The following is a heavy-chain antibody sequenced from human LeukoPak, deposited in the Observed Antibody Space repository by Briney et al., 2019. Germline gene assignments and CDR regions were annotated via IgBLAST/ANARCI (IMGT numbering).Heavy chain of an antibody. Sequence: GGSLRLSCAASGFTVSSNYMNWVRQAPGKGLVWVSRINSDGNYTTYADSVKGRFTISRDNAKNTLSLQMNSLRAEDTAVYYCAREYSSGWTSDYWGQGTLVTVSS. CDR3: AREYSSGWTSDY. CDR1: GFTVSSNY. CDR2: INSDGNYT. V-gene: IGHV3-74*01. D-gene: IGHD6-19*01. J-gene: IGHJ4*02.